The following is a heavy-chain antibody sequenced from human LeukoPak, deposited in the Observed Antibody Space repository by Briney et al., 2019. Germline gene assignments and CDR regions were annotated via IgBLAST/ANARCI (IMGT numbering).Heavy chain of an antibody. V-gene: IGHV3-23*01. J-gene: IGHJ5*02. CDR2: ISGSGGSR. CDR1: GFTFSSYA. CDR3: AKYGYYDSSGYFPNWFDP. Sequence: LPGGSLRLSCAASGFTFSSYAMSWVRQAPGKGLEWVSAISGSGGSRYYADSVKGRFTISRDNSKNTLYLQMNSLRAEDTAVYYCAKYGYYDSSGYFPNWFDPWGQGTLVTVSS. D-gene: IGHD3-22*01.